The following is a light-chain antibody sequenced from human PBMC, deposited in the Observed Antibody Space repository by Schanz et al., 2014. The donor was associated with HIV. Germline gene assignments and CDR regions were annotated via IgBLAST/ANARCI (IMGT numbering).Light chain of an antibody. V-gene: IGKV4-1*01. J-gene: IGKJ4*01. CDR2: WAS. CDR3: QQFRTIPLT. Sequence: DIVMTQSPDSLAVSLGERATIHCKSSQSVFFSSNNKNYLAWYQQKPGQPPKLLIYWASTRESGVPDRFSGSGSGTDFTLTISSLQAEDVAVYYCQQFRTIPLTFGGGTKVDI. CDR1: QSVFFSSNNKNY.